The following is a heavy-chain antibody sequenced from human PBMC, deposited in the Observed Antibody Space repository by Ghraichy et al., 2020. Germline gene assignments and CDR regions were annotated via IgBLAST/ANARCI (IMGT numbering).Heavy chain of an antibody. CDR3: ARASRVVRFYYYDGMDV. V-gene: IGHV3-48*02. J-gene: IGHJ6*02. CDR2: ISSSSRSI. CDR1: GFIFGDYN. Sequence: AGSLRLSCVGSGFIFGDYNLNWVRQSPGKGLEWISYISSSSRSIFYADSVKGRFTISRDNAQNSLFLQMRSLRDEDTAVYYCARASRVVRFYYYDGMDVWGQGTTVTVSS. D-gene: IGHD4-23*01.